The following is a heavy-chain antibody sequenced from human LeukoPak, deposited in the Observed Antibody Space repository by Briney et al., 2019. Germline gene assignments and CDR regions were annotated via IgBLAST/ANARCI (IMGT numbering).Heavy chain of an antibody. D-gene: IGHD3-22*01. CDR1: RFTFSTYW. CDR2: VKQDGSEE. J-gene: IGHJ3*02. V-gene: IGHV3-7*01. CDR3: ARDPYDGGGYAAFDI. Sequence: GGSLRLSCAASRFTFSTYWMTWVRQAPGKGLEWVANVKQDGSEEYYVDSVKGRFTISRDNAKNSLYLQMNSLRAEDTALYYCARDPYDGGGYAAFDIWGQGTMVTVYS.